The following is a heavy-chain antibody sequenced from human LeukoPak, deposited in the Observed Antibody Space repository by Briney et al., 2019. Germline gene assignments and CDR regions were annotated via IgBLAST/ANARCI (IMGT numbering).Heavy chain of an antibody. CDR3: ASDPGAYYYDSSGTI. Sequence: PGGSLRLSCAASGFTFSSYGMHWVRQAPGKGLEWVAVISYDGSNKYYADSVKGRFTISRDNSKHTLYLQMNSLRAEDTAVYYCASDPGAYYYDSSGTIWGQGTMVTVSS. D-gene: IGHD3-22*01. CDR1: GFTFSSYG. CDR2: ISYDGSNK. J-gene: IGHJ3*02. V-gene: IGHV3-30*03.